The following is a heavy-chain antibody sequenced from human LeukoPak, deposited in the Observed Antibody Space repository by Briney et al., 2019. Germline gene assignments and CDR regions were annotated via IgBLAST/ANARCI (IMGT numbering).Heavy chain of an antibody. CDR3: ARAYDPNLYYYYGMDV. D-gene: IGHD3-3*01. CDR1: GGSFSGYY. Sequence: SETLSLTCAVYGGSFSGYYWSWIRQPPGKGLEWIGEINHSGSTNYYPSLKSRVTISVDTSKNQFSLKLSSVTAADTAVYYCARAYDPNLYYYYGMDVWGQGTTVTVSS. V-gene: IGHV4-34*01. J-gene: IGHJ6*02. CDR2: INHSGST.